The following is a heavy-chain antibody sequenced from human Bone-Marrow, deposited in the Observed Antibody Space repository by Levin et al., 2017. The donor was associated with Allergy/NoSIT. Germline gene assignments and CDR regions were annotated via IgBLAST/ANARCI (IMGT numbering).Heavy chain of an antibody. CDR3: ARDETFNSWHVGWFDS. D-gene: IGHD2/OR15-2a*01. Sequence: LRLSCTVSGASINNTHHYWSWIRQPAGMGLEWIGRMFVGGAATYKRSLRSRATISIETSKNQFSLKLTSVTAADTAVYYCARDETFNSWHVGWFDSWGQGTLVTVSS. CDR2: MFVGGAA. J-gene: IGHJ5*01. V-gene: IGHV4-61*02. CDR1: GASINNTHHY.